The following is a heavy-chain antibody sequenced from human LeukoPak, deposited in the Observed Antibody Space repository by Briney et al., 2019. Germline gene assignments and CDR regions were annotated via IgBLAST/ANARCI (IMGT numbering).Heavy chain of an antibody. CDR1: GGSFSGYY. D-gene: IGHD3-3*01. V-gene: IGHV4-34*01. J-gene: IGHJ5*02. Sequence: PSETLSLTCAVYGGSFSGYYWSWIRQPPGKGLEWIEEINHSGSTNYNPSLKSRVTISVDTSKNQFSLKLSSVTAADTAVYYCARGLVYYDFWGGYYSFWFDPWGQGTLVTVSS. CDR2: INHSGST. CDR3: ARGLVYYDFWGGYYSFWFDP.